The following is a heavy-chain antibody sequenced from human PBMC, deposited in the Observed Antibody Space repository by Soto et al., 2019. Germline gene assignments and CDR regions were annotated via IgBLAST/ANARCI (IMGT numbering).Heavy chain of an antibody. CDR3: ARGSGYYTGRSLFDY. CDR1: GCTLSSYG. D-gene: IGHD3-3*01. CDR2: IWYDGSNK. V-gene: IGHV3-33*01. J-gene: IGHJ4*02. Sequence: QVQLVESGGGVVQPGRSLRLSCAASGCTLSSYGMHWVRQAPGKGLEWVAVIWYDGSNKYYADSVKGRFTISRDNSKNTLYLQMNSLRAEDTAVYYCARGSGYYTGRSLFDYWGQGTLVTVSS.